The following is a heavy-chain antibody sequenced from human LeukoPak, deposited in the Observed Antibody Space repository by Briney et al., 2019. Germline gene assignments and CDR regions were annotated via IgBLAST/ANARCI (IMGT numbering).Heavy chain of an antibody. D-gene: IGHD6-25*01. CDR1: GFTFSSYA. CDR2: ISYDGSNK. Sequence: GGSLRLSCAASGFTFSSYAMHWVRQAPGKGLEWVAVISYDGSNKYYADSVKGRFTISRDNSKNTLYLQMNSLRAEDTAVYYCATSPGIAAADGEYYFDYWGQGTLVTVSS. J-gene: IGHJ4*02. CDR3: ATSPGIAAADGEYYFDY. V-gene: IGHV3-30-3*01.